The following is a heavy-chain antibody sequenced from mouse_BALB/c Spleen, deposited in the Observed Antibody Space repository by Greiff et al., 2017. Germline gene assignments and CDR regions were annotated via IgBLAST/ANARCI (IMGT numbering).Heavy chain of an antibody. V-gene: IGHV1S81*02. D-gene: IGHD2-14*01. CDR3: TRGGVRNAMDY. J-gene: IGHJ4*01. CDR1: GYTFTSYY. CDR2: INPSNGGT. Sequence: QVQLQQSGADLVKPGASVKLSCTASGYTFTSYYMYWVKQRPGQGLEWIGEINPSNGGTNFNEKFKSKATLTVDKSSSTAYMQLSSLTSEDSAVYYCTRGGVRNAMDYWGQGTSVTVSS.